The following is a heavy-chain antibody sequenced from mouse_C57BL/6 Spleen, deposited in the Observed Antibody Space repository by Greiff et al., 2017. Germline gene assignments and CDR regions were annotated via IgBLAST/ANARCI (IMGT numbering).Heavy chain of an antibody. V-gene: IGHV7-3*01. J-gene: IGHJ3*01. Sequence: EVKLMESGGGLVQPGGSLSLSCAASGFTFTDYYMSWVRQPPGKALEWLGFIRNKANGYTTEYSASVKGRFTISRDNSQSILYLQMNALRAEDSATYYCARYLLWDGFAYWGQGTLVTVSA. CDR3: ARYLLWDGFAY. CDR2: IRNKANGYTT. D-gene: IGHD4-1*01. CDR1: GFTFTDYY.